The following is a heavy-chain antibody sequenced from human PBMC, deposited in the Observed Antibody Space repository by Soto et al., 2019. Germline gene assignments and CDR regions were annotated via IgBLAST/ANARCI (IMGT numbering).Heavy chain of an antibody. V-gene: IGHV1-24*01. CDR2: FDPEDGET. CDR1: GYTLTELS. Sequence: ASVKVSCKVSGYTLTELSMHWVRQAPGKGLEWMGGFDPEDGETIYAQKFQGRVTITRDMSTSTAYMELSSLRSEDTAVYYCAADRLIGATTTPPAFDIWGQGTMVTVSS. D-gene: IGHD1-26*01. J-gene: IGHJ3*02. CDR3: AADRLIGATTTPPAFDI.